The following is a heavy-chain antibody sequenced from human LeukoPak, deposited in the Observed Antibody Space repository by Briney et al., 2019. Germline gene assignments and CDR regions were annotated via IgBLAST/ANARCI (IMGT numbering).Heavy chain of an antibody. Sequence: ASVKVSCKASGGTFSSYAISWVRQAPGQGLEWMGGIIPIFGTANYAQKFQGRVTITADKSTSTAYMELSSPRSEDTAVYYCAIPVHDFWSGYFWGFDYWGQGTLVTVSS. D-gene: IGHD3-3*01. CDR3: AIPVHDFWSGYFWGFDY. J-gene: IGHJ4*02. CDR1: GGTFSSYA. V-gene: IGHV1-69*06. CDR2: IIPIFGTA.